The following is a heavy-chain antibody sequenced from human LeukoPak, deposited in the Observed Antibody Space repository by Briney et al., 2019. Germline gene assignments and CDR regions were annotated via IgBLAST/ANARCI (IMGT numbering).Heavy chain of an antibody. Sequence: SETLSLTCTVSGGSISSGDYYWGWIRQPPGKGLECIGYIYYSGSTYYNPSLKSRVTISVDTSKNQFSLKLSSVTAADTAVYYCARVLYPSKITGTTVDYWGQGTLVTVSS. J-gene: IGHJ4*02. V-gene: IGHV4-30-4*01. D-gene: IGHD1-7*01. CDR1: GGSISSGDYY. CDR3: ARVLYPSKITGTTVDY. CDR2: IYYSGST.